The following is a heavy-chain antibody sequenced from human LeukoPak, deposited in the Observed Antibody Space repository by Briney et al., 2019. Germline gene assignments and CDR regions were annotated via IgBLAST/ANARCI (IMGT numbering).Heavy chain of an antibody. Sequence: GGSLRLSCAASGFTFSSYSMNWVRQAPGKGLEWVSSISSSSSYIYYADSVKGRFTISRDNAKNSLYLQMNSLRAEDTAVYYCTTDRYYGSGSLPFDYWGQGTLVTVSS. V-gene: IGHV3-21*01. J-gene: IGHJ4*02. CDR1: GFTFSSYS. CDR3: TTDRYYGSGSLPFDY. D-gene: IGHD3-10*01. CDR2: ISSSSSYI.